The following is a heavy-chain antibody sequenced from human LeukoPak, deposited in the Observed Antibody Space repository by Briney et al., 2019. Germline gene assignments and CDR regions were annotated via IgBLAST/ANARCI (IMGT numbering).Heavy chain of an antibody. D-gene: IGHD2-21*02. J-gene: IGHJ6*02. V-gene: IGHV4-59*01. CDR3: ARTVVTAIIPRYYYYYYGMDV. CDR2: ISYSGST. Sequence: SETLSLTCTVSGGSMSSYYWSWTRQPPGKGLEWIGYISYSGSTNYNPSLKSRVTISVDTSKNHFSLKLSSVTAEDTAVYYCARTVVTAIIPRYYYYYYGMDVWGQGTTVTVSS. CDR1: GGSMSSYY.